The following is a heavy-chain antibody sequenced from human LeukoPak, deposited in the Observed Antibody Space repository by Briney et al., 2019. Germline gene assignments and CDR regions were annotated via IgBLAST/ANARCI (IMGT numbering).Heavy chain of an antibody. CDR1: GFTVSSNY. Sequence: PGGSLRLSCAVSGFTVSSNYMSWVRQAPGKGLEWVSLVHSGGNTDYADSLKDRVTISRDNSKNMVNLQINSLRPEDTAVYYCARGRRYCSGDNCYSGHDYWGQGTLVIVSS. CDR3: ARGRRYCSGDNCYSGHDY. D-gene: IGHD2-15*01. CDR2: VHSGGNT. J-gene: IGHJ4*02. V-gene: IGHV3-53*01.